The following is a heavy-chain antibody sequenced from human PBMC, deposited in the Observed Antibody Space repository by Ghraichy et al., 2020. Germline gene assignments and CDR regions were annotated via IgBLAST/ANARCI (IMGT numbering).Heavy chain of an antibody. J-gene: IGHJ4*02. CDR3: AHRPGGYDGGNFDY. Sequence: SGPTLVKPTQTLTLTCTFSGFSLSTSGVGVGWIRQPPGKALEWLALIYWNDDKRYSPSLKSRLTITKDTSKNQVVLTRTNMDPVDTATYYCAHRPGGYDGGNFDYWSQGTLVTVSS. CDR2: IYWNDDK. CDR1: GFSLSTSGVG. V-gene: IGHV2-5*01. D-gene: IGHD5-12*01.